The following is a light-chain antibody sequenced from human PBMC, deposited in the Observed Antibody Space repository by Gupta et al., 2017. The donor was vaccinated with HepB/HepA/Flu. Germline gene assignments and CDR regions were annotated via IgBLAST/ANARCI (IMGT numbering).Light chain of an antibody. CDR3: QQYSIYSG. CDR2: KAS. CDR1: ESINSW. Sequence: DIQMTQSPSTLSASVGDRVTITCRASESINSWLAWYQQKPGKAPKLLIYKASTLETGVPSRFSGSGSGTEFTLTISSLQPDDFATYYCQQYSIYSGFGQGTKLEIK. J-gene: IGKJ2*03. V-gene: IGKV1-5*03.